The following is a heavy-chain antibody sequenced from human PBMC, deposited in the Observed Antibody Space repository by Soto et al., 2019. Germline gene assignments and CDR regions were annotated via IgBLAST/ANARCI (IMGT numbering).Heavy chain of an antibody. CDR1: GYTFTTYG. V-gene: IGHV1-18*01. CDR2: VSAYEGNT. J-gene: IGHJ6*02. D-gene: IGHD3-3*02. CDR3: ARADHFYYYGMDV. Sequence: QVQLVQSGAEVKKPGASVKVSCKASGYTFTTYGISWVRQAPGQGLEWMGWVSAYEGNTNYAQKFQGRVTMTTDTATTTAYMELRSLRSDDTAVYYCARADHFYYYGMDVWGQGTTVTVSS.